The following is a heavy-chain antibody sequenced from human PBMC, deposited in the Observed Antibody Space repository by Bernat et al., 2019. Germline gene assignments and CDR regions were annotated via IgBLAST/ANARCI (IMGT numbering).Heavy chain of an antibody. D-gene: IGHD5-12*01. Sequence: QVQLVESGGGVVQPGRSLRLSCAASGFTFSSYGMHWVRQAPGKGLEWVAVIWYDGSNKYYADSVKGRFTISRDNSKNTLYLQMNSLRAEDTAVYYCAKDSGYDRSFDYWGQGTLVTVSS. CDR1: GFTFSSYG. V-gene: IGHV3-33*06. J-gene: IGHJ4*02. CDR3: AKDSGYDRSFDY. CDR2: IWYDGSNK.